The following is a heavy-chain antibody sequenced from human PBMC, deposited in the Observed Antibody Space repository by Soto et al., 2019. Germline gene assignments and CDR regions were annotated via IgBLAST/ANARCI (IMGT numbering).Heavy chain of an antibody. J-gene: IGHJ4*02. V-gene: IGHV4-34*01. CDR3: ARSSPIRIAAAGTVDY. CDR2: INHSGST. Sequence: SETLSLTCAVYGGSFSGYYWSWIRQPPGKGLEWIGEINHSGSTNYNPFLKSRVTISDATSKNQFSLKLSSVTAADTDVYYCARSSPIRIAAAGTVDYWGQGTLVTVSS. D-gene: IGHD6-13*01. CDR1: GGSFSGYY.